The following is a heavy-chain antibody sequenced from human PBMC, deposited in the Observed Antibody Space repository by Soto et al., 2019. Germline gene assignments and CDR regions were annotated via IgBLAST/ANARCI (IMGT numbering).Heavy chain of an antibody. Sequence: PGGSLRLSCSASGFSFGDYYMSWIRQAPGKGLEWLSYISGNSLYITYEDSLKGRFTVSRDNAKNSLYLQLSSLGADDTAVYYCAREGSSGLFDFWGQGA. V-gene: IGHV3-11*05. J-gene: IGHJ4*02. CDR3: AREGSSGLFDF. D-gene: IGHD3-22*01. CDR1: GFSFGDYY. CDR2: ISGNSLYI.